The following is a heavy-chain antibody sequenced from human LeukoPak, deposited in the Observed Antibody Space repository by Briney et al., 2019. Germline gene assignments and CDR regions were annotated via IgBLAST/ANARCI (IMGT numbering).Heavy chain of an antibody. V-gene: IGHV4-59*08. CDR2: IYYSGST. Sequence: SETLSLTCTVSGGSIRSYYWSWIRQPPGKGLEWIGYIYYSGSTKYNPSLKSRATISEDTSKNQFSLKLSSVTAADTTVYYCATGSHYFDYWGQGTLVTVSS. CDR1: GGSIRSYY. D-gene: IGHD1-26*01. J-gene: IGHJ4*02. CDR3: ATGSHYFDY.